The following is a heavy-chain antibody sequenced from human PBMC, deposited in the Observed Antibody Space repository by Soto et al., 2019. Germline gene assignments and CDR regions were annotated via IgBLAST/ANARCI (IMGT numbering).Heavy chain of an antibody. Sequence: SETLSLTCTVSGGSSSSGGYYWSWIRQHPGKGLEWIGCVYYSGRTYYNPSLKSRITISVDTSKKHFSLKLSSVTAADTAVYYCASTKDYSSSLDYWGQGILVTVSS. CDR2: VYYSGRT. D-gene: IGHD6-6*01. V-gene: IGHV4-31*03. CDR1: GGSSSSGGYY. CDR3: ASTKDYSSSLDY. J-gene: IGHJ4*02.